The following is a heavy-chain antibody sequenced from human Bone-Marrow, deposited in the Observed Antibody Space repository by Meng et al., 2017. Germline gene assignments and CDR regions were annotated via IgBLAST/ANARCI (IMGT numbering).Heavy chain of an antibody. J-gene: IGHJ4*02. CDR1: GLRFTDAC. V-gene: IGHV3-15*01. Sequence: EVWLGESVGVLVKPGGSTSLSCVASGLRFTDACMSWVRQAPGKGLEWVGRIKRNSDGGTIDYAAPVKGRFTISRDDSKNTLYLQMDSLITEDTAVYFCATGAAAADHWGQGTLVTVSS. CDR3: ATGAAAADH. D-gene: IGHD6-13*01. CDR2: IKRNSDGGTI.